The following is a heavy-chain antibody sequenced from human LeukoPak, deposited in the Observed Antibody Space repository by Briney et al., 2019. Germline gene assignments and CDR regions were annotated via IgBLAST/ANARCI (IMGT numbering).Heavy chain of an antibody. CDR1: GFTFSTYG. CDR2: IWYDGSNK. D-gene: IGHD1-1*01. CDR3: AKVVAPGGNVDSYGMDV. J-gene: IGHJ6*02. V-gene: IGHV3-33*06. Sequence: GGSLRLSCAASGFTFSTYGMHWVRQAPGKGLEWVAVIWYDGSNKNHADSVKGRFTISRDNSKNTLYLQMNSLRVEDTAVYYCAKVVAPGGNVDSYGMDVWGQGTTVTVSS.